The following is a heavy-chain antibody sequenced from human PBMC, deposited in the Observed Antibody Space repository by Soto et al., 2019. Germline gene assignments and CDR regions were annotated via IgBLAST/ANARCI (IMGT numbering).Heavy chain of an antibody. Sequence: ASVKVSCKASGYSFTSYGISWVRQAPGQGLEWMGWISAYNGNTKYAQKLQGRVTMTTDTSTSTAYMELRSLRSDDTAVYYCARDLAVDLIDPWGQGTLVTVSS. D-gene: IGHD6-19*01. CDR2: ISAYNGNT. CDR3: ARDLAVDLIDP. CDR1: GYSFTSYG. J-gene: IGHJ5*02. V-gene: IGHV1-18*01.